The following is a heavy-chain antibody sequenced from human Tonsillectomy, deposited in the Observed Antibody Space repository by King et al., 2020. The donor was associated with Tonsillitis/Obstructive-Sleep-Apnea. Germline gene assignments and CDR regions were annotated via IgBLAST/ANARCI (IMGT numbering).Heavy chain of an antibody. V-gene: IGHV4-39*01. J-gene: IGHJ4*02. CDR2: IYYSGST. CDR3: ASLYYDFWSGYYMFDY. Sequence: LQLQESGPGLVKPSETLSLTCTVSGGSISSSSYYWGWIRQPPGKGLEWIGSIYYSGSTYYNPSLKSRVTISVDTSKNQFSLKLSPVTAADTAVYYCASLYYDFWSGYYMFDYWGQGTLVTVSS. D-gene: IGHD3-3*01. CDR1: GGSISSSSYY.